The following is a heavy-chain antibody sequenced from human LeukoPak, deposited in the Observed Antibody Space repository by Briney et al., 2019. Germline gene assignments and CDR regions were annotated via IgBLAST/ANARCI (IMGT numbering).Heavy chain of an antibody. Sequence: GGSLRLSCAASGFTFSSYGMSWVRQAPGKGREWVSAIGGRDGSTYYADSVKGRFTISRDNSKNTLYVQMNSLRAEDTAVYYCAKGHYYGSGSLDYWGQGTLVTVSS. J-gene: IGHJ4*02. CDR2: IGGRDGST. D-gene: IGHD3-10*01. CDR3: AKGHYYGSGSLDY. CDR1: GFTFSSYG. V-gene: IGHV3-23*01.